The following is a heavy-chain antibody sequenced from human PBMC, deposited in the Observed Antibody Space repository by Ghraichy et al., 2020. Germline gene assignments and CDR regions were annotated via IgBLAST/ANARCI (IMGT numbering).Heavy chain of an antibody. V-gene: IGHV4-34*01. CDR3: ARVTVTTFAVY. D-gene: IGHD4-17*01. J-gene: IGHJ4*02. Sequence: SQTLSLTCAVYGGSFSGYYWSWIRQPPGKGLEWIGEINHSGSTNYNPSLKSRVTISVDTSKNQFSLKLSSVTAADTAVYYCARVTVTTFAVYWGQGTLVTVSS. CDR2: INHSGST. CDR1: GGSFSGYY.